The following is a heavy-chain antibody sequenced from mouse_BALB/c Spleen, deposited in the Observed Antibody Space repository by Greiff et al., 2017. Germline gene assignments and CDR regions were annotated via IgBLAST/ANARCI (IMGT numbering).Heavy chain of an antibody. Sequence: LVESGPELVKPGALVKISCKASGYTFTSYEINWVKQTPGQGLGWIGWIYPGAGSTKYNEKFKGKATLTADKSSSTAYMQLSSLTSENSAVYFYARALLRLPYWYFDVWGTETTVTVSS. J-gene: IGHJ1*03. V-gene: IGHV1S33*01. CDR1: GYTFTSYE. CDR2: IYPGAGST. D-gene: IGHD1-2*01. CDR3: ARALLRLPYWYFDV.